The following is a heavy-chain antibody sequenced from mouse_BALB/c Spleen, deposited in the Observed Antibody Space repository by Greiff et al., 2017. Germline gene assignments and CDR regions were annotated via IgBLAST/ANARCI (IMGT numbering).Heavy chain of an antibody. CDR3: ARDGNYGGDY. V-gene: IGHV1-67*01. D-gene: IGHD2-1*01. CDR1: GYTFTDYA. Sequence: QVHVKQSGPELVRPGVSVKISCKGSGYTFTDYAMHWVKQSHAKSLEWIGVISTYYGNTNYNQKFKGKATMTVDKSSSTAYMELARLTSEDSAIYYCARDGNYGGDYWGQGTTLTVSS. J-gene: IGHJ2*01. CDR2: ISTYYGNT.